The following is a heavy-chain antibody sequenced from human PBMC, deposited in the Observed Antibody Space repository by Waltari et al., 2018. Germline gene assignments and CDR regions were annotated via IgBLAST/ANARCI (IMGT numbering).Heavy chain of an antibody. CDR2: IYPGDSES. D-gene: IGHD2-8*01. J-gene: IGHJ3*02. V-gene: IGHV5-51*01. CDR3: ARLGRQEGVGFDI. Sequence: EVQLVQSGAEVKEPGESLKISCKGSEYNFINYWIGWVRPMPGKGLEWRGIIYPGDSESTYSPSFQGQVTISVDKSISTAYLQWSRLKASDTAIYYCARLGRQEGVGFDIWGQGTMVTVSS. CDR1: EYNFINYW.